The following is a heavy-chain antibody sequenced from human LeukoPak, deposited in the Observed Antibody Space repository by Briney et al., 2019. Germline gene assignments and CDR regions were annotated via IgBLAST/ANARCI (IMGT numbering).Heavy chain of an antibody. J-gene: IGHJ5*02. CDR3: ARGWDYDFWSGYYVGLNWFDP. CDR2: INHSGST. CDR1: GGSFSGYY. Sequence: PSETLSLTCAVYGGSFSGYYWSWIRQPPGKGLEWIGEINHSGSTNYNPSLKGRVTISVDTSKNQFSLKLSSVTAADTAVYYCARGWDYDFWSGYYVGLNWFDPWGQGTLVTVSS. D-gene: IGHD3-3*01. V-gene: IGHV4-34*01.